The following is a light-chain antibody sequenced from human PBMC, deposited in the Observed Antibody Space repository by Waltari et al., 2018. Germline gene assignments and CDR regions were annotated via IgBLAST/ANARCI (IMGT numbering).Light chain of an antibody. CDR2: GVS. J-gene: IGKJ2*01. CDR1: QSVGSK. CDR3: QQYSDWPRT. V-gene: IGKV3-15*01. Sequence: MVLTQSPATLSVSPGDRPTLSCRASQSVGSKFAWYQQKPGQPPRLLMYGVSTRATGVPGRFSGSGSGTEFTLTIDSLQSEDFAVYYCQQYSDWPRTFGQGTSVEIK.